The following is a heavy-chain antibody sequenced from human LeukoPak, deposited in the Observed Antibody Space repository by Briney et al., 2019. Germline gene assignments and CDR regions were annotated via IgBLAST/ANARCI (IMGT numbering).Heavy chain of an antibody. CDR2: INPSGGST. J-gene: IGHJ4*02. D-gene: IGHD4-17*01. CDR1: GYTFTSYY. V-gene: IGHV1-46*01. Sequence: GASVKVSCKASGYTFTSYYMHWVRQAPGQGLEWMGIINPSGGSTTYAQKFQGRVTMTWDTSTSTVYMDLSSLRSEDTAVYYCARDDYGDYGNFDYWGQGTLVTVSS. CDR3: ARDDYGDYGNFDY.